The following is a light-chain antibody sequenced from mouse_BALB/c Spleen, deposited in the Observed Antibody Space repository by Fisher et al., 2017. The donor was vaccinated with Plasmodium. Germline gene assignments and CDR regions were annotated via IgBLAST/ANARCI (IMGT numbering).Light chain of an antibody. J-gene: IGKJ2*01. CDR3: WQGSHCPLT. CDR2: LVS. V-gene: IGKV1-135*01. CDR1: QSLLDSDGKTY. Sequence: DIVITQSTLTLSVTIGQPASISCKSSQSLLDSDGKTYLNWLLQRPGQSPKRLISLVSELDSGVLDRFTGSGSGTDFTLKISRVEAEDLGVYYCWQGSHCPLTFGGGTKLEIK.